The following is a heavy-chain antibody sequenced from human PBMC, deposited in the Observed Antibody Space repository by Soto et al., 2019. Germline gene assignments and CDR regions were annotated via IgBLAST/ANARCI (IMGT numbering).Heavy chain of an antibody. D-gene: IGHD1-1*01. V-gene: IGHV1-69*13. CDR1: GGKFSTYA. Sequence: SVKVSCKASGGKFSTYAINWVRQAPGQGLEWLGGIITFFGAAMYAQKFQDRVTITADEFTTTAYMELSSLRSDDTAVYYCARGGKERFRGSGMDVWGQGTTVTVSS. CDR3: ARGGKERFRGSGMDV. J-gene: IGHJ6*02. CDR2: IITFFGAA.